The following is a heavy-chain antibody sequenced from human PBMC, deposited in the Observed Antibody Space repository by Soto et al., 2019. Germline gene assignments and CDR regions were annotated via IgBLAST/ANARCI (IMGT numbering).Heavy chain of an antibody. V-gene: IGHV3-9*01. J-gene: IGHJ4*02. CDR3: VRAKGGYSYGTPFDY. D-gene: IGHD5-18*01. CDR2: MSWNSGNI. CDR1: GFTFDDYA. Sequence: EVQLEESGGALVQPGRSMRLSCAASGFTFDDYAMHWVRQVLGKGMEWVSSMSWNSGNIGYADSVKGRFTTSRDNAKKSLYLQLNSLRPEHTALYYCVRAKGGYSYGTPFDYWGQGTLVTFSS.